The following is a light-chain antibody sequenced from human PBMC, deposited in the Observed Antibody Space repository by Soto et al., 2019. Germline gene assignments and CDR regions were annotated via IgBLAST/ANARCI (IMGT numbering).Light chain of an antibody. J-gene: IGKJ1*01. V-gene: IGKV1-5*01. CDR3: QQYKSYSET. CDR2: DAS. CDR1: QSISSW. Sequence: DIQMTQFPATLSASVGDRVTITCRASQSISSWLAWYQQKPGKAPKLLIYDASTLEGGVPSRFSGSGSGTEFTLTISGLQPDDFATYYCQQYKSYSETFGQGTKVDIK.